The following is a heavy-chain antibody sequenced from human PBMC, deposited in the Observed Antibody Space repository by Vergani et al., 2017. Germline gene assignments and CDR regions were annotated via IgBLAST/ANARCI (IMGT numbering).Heavy chain of an antibody. D-gene: IGHD2-2*01. CDR1: GYTFSDYY. J-gene: IGHJ6*02. CDR3: ARDDARDQLLRWGMDV. Sequence: QVQLVQSGAELKKPGASVRVSCKASGYTFSDYYIHWVRQAPGQGPEWLGWMNPDDGDTMYAEKFKGRVTMTRVTSLSTGYMDLTRLTSYDTAVYYCARDDARDQLLRWGMDVWGQGTTVTVSS. V-gene: IGHV1-2*02. CDR2: MNPDDGDT.